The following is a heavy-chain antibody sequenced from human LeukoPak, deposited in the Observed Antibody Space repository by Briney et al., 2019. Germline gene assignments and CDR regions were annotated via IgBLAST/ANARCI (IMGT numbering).Heavy chain of an antibody. D-gene: IGHD2-15*01. CDR3: VRDNPRCCGVVPANIDDY. J-gene: IGHJ4*02. V-gene: IGHV3-11*04. CDR2: ISSSGSTI. Sequence: PGGSLRLSCAASGFTFSDYYMSWIRQAPGKGLEWVSYISSSGSTIYYADSVRGRLTISRDNAKNSLYLQMHSLRAEDTAVYYCVRDNPRCCGVVPANIDDYWGQGTLVTVSS. CDR1: GFTFSDYY.